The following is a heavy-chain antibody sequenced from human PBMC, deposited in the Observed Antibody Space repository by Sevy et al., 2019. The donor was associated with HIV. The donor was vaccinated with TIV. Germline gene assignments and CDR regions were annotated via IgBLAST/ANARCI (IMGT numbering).Heavy chain of an antibody. D-gene: IGHD6-13*01. J-gene: IGHJ6*02. CDR1: GYTFSGYD. CDR3: ARADLDSSTFFYYYGMDV. CDR2: MNPDSGRR. V-gene: IGHV1-8*02. Sequence: ASLKVSCKASGYTFSGYDINWVRQATGQGLEWMGWMNPDSGRRGYAPKFQGRVTMTTNTSIDTAYMELRRLRSEDSAVYYCARADLDSSTFFYYYGMDVWGQGTTVTVSS.